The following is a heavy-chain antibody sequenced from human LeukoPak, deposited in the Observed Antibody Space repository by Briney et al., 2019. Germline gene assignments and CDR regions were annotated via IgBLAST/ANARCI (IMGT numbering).Heavy chain of an antibody. J-gene: IGHJ6*03. CDR3: ATGLNYYYYYYMDV. CDR2: ISGSGGST. Sequence: GGSLTLSCAASGFTFSSYGMSWVRQAPGKGLEWVSAISGSGGSTYYADSVKGRFTISRDNSKNTLYLQMNSLRAEDTAVYYCATGLNYYYYYYMDVWGKGTTVTTSS. D-gene: IGHD1-1*01. V-gene: IGHV3-23*01. CDR1: GFTFSSYG.